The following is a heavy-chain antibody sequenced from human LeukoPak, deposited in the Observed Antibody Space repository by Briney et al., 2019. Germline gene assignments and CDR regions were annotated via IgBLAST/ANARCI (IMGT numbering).Heavy chain of an antibody. V-gene: IGHV3-7*01. J-gene: IGHJ4*02. CDR1: GFTFSSYW. CDR3: AKDLRRGVVAVAGTGFDY. D-gene: IGHD6-19*01. CDR2: INHNGNVN. Sequence: GGSLRLSCAASGFTFSSYWMNWARQATGKGLEWVASINHNGNVNYYVDSVKGRFTISRDNSKNTLYLQMNSLRAEDTAVYYCAKDLRRGVVAVAGTGFDYWGQGTLVIVSS.